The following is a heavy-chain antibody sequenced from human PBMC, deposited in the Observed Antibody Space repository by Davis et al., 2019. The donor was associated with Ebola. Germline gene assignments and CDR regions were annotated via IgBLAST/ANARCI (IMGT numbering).Heavy chain of an antibody. CDR2: INHSGST. CDR3: ARTGGDYDFWSGSHYYYGMDV. V-gene: IGHV4-34*01. J-gene: IGHJ6*02. D-gene: IGHD3-3*01. CDR1: GGSFSGYY. Sequence: PSETLSLTCAVYGGSFSGYYWSWIRQPPGKGLEWIGEINHSGSTNYNPSLKSRVTISVDTSKNQFSLKLSSVTAADTAVYYCARTGGDYDFWSGSHYYYGMDVWGQGTTVTVSS.